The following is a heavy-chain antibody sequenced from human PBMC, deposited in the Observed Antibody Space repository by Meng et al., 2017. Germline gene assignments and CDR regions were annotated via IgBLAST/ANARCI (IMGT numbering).Heavy chain of an antibody. Sequence: GESLKISCAASGFTVSSNYMSWVRQAPGKGLEWVSVIYSGGSTYYADSVKGRFTISRDNAKNSLYLQMNSLRAEDTAVYYCARVGSSSWYYGSAVAAEYFQHWGQGTLVTVSS. CDR1: GFTVSSNY. D-gene: IGHD6-13*01. J-gene: IGHJ1*01. V-gene: IGHV3-53*01. CDR3: ARVGSSSWYYGSAVAAEYFQH. CDR2: IYSGGST.